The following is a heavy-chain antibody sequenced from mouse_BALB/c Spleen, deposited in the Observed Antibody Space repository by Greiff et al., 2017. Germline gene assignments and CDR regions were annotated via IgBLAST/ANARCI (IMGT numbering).Heavy chain of an antibody. CDR2: ISYDGSN. D-gene: IGHD2-1*01. V-gene: IGHV3-6*02. Sequence: ESGPGLVKPSQSLSLTCSVTGYSITSGYYWNWIRQFPGNKLEWMGYISYDGSNNYNPSLKNRISITRDTSKNQFFLKLNSVTTEDTATYYCARRGSGYYGNYGNPMDYWGQGTSVTVSS. J-gene: IGHJ4*01. CDR3: ARRGSGYYGNYGNPMDY. CDR1: GYSITSGYY.